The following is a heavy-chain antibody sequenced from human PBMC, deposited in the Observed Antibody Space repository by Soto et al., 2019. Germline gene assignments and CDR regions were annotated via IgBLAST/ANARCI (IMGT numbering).Heavy chain of an antibody. CDR2: ISGSGRTT. J-gene: IGHJ6*03. Sequence: SLRLSCAASGFTFGSYAMNWLRQAPGRGLECVSFISGSGRTTYYADSVKGRFTVSRDNSKNTLYLQMNSLRAEDTALYYCAKFRGPSYSYYSMDVWGKGTTVTVSS. CDR3: AKFRGPSYSYYSMDV. V-gene: IGHV3-23*01. D-gene: IGHD3-16*01. CDR1: GFTFGSYA.